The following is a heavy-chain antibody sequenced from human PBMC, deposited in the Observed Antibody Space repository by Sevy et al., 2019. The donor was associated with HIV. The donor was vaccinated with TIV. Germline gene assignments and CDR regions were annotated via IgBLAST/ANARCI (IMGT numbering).Heavy chain of an antibody. Sequence: GESPKISCKGSGYSFTSYWIGWVRQMPGKGLEWMGIIYPGDSDTRYSPAFQGQVTISADKSISTAYLQWSSLKASDTAMYYCARQAITMVQGVYGMDVWGQGTTVTVSS. V-gene: IGHV5-51*01. D-gene: IGHD3-10*01. CDR1: GYSFTSYW. CDR3: ARQAITMVQGVYGMDV. J-gene: IGHJ6*02. CDR2: IYPGDSDT.